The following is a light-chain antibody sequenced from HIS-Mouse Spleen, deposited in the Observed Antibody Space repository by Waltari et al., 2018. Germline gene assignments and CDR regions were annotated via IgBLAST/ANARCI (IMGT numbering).Light chain of an antibody. Sequence: QSALTQPASVSGSPGQSITLSCPGTRSAVGGYNDVSWYQQHPGKAPKLMIYDVSNRPSGVSNRFSGSKSGNTASLTISGLQAEDEADYYCSSYTSSSTYVFGTGTKVTVL. CDR1: RSAVGGYND. CDR2: DVS. J-gene: IGLJ1*01. CDR3: SSYTSSSTYV. V-gene: IGLV2-14*03.